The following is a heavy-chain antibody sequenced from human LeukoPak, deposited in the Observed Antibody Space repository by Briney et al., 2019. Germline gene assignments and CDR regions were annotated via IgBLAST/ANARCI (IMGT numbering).Heavy chain of an antibody. CDR1: GFIFSYYN. V-gene: IGHV3-21*01. Sequence: GGSLRLSCAASGFIFSYYNMNWVRQAPGKGPEWVAFISGTSTTIFYADAVKGRFTISRDNAKNSLYLQMNRLRAEDTAVYYCARDSIYADPSDYYYDYWGQGTLVTVSS. CDR3: ARDSIYADPSDYYYDY. D-gene: IGHD3-22*01. CDR2: ISGTSTTI. J-gene: IGHJ4*02.